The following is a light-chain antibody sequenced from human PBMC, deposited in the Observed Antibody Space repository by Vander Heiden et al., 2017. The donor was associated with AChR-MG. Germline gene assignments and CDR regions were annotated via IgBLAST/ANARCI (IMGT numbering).Light chain of an antibody. CDR3: KQSYITPLT. CDR1: QGISSY. CDR2: AAS. V-gene: IGKV1-39*01. Sequence: DIQITQSPSSMSASVGDRVTITFRARQGISSYLNWYQQKPGQGPKLLIYAASSLQSGVPSRFSGSGSGTDFTLTISRLEPEDFATYYCKQSYITPLTFGGGTKVEIK. J-gene: IGKJ4*01.